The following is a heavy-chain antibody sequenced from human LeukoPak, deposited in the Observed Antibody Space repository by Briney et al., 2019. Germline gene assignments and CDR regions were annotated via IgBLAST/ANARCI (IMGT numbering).Heavy chain of an antibody. CDR3: ARLGSGDDYRGRGMDV. CDR2: IYPGDSDT. CDR1: GYSFTSYW. D-gene: IGHD5-12*01. Sequence: TGESLKISCKGSGYSFTSYWIGWVRQMPGKGLGWMGIIYPGDSDTRYSPSFQGQATTSADTSISTAYLQWSSLKASDTAMYYCARLGSGDDYRGRGMDVWGQGTTVTVSS. J-gene: IGHJ6*02. V-gene: IGHV5-51*01.